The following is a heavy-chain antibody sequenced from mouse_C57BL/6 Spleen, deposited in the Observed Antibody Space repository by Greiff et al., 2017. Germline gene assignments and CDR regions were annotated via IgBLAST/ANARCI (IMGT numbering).Heavy chain of an antibody. V-gene: IGHV1-55*01. CDR2: IYPGSGST. D-gene: IGHD2-5*01. Sequence: VQLQQPGAELVKPGASVKMSCKASGYTFTSYWITWVKQRPGQGLEWIGDIYPGSGSTNYNEKFKGKATLTVDTSSSTAYMQLSSLTSEDSAVYYCARYGDSNFAMDYWGQGTSVTVSS. CDR1: GYTFTSYW. CDR3: ARYGDSNFAMDY. J-gene: IGHJ4*01.